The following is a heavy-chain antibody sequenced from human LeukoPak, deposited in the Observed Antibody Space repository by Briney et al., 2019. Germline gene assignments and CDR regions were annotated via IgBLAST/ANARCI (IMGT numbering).Heavy chain of an antibody. V-gene: IGHV4-34*01. D-gene: IGHD3-22*01. CDR3: ARVIDYDISGYYLGY. CDR1: GGSFSGYY. J-gene: IGHJ4*02. Sequence: SSETLSLTCAVYGGSFSGYYWSWIRQPPGKGLEWIGEINDRGSTSCSPSLKSRVSISVDTSKNQFSLKLSSVTAADTAVYYCARVIDYDISGYYLGYWGQGTRVTVSS. CDR2: INDRGST.